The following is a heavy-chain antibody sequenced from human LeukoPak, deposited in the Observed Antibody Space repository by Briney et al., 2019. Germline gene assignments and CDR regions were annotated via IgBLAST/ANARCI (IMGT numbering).Heavy chain of an antibody. D-gene: IGHD1-26*01. Sequence: SVKVSCKASGGTFSSYAISWVRQAPGQGLEWMGGIIPIFGTANYAQKFQGRVTITADESTSTAYVELSSLRSEDTAVYYCARDRSGSYNYWDYWGQGTLVTVSS. CDR1: GGTFSSYA. V-gene: IGHV1-69*13. CDR2: IIPIFGTA. J-gene: IGHJ4*02. CDR3: ARDRSGSYNYWDY.